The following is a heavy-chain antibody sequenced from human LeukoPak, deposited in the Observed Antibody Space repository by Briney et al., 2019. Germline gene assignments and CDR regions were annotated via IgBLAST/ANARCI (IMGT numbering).Heavy chain of an antibody. CDR2: IYYSGST. CDR3: ARRSSNTVIDNWYFDL. V-gene: IGHV4-59*01. CDR1: GGSISSYY. D-gene: IGHD2-21*01. J-gene: IGHJ2*01. Sequence: PSETLSLTCTVSGGSISSYYWSWIRQPPGKGLEWIGYIYYSGSTNYNPSLKSRVTISVDTSKNQFSLKLSSVTAADTAVYYCARRSSNTVIDNWYFDLWGRGTLVTVSS.